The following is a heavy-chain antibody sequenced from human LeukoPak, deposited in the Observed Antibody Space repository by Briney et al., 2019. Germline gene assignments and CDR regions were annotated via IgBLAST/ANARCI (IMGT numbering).Heavy chain of an antibody. V-gene: IGHV4-59*01. Sequence: SETLSLTCTVSGGSISSYSWCWIRQPPGKGLEWIGYKSYSGGTNYNPSLKSRVTISVDTSKRQISLTLNSVTAAETAVYYCVRDGGEWLPDYWGQGILVTVSS. D-gene: IGHD3-3*01. CDR3: VRDGGEWLPDY. J-gene: IGHJ4*02. CDR1: GGSISSYS. CDR2: KSYSGGT.